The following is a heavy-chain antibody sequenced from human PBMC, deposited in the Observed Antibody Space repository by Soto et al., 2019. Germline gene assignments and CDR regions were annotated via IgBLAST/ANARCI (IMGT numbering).Heavy chain of an antibody. CDR2: INSDGSST. Sequence: GGSLRLSCAASGFTFSSYWMHWVRQAPGKGLVWVSRINSDGSSTSYADSVKGRFTISRDNAKNTLYLQMNSLRAEDTAVYYCASGAGYSYGYLVDYWGQGTLVTVSS. CDR3: ASGAGYSYGYLVDY. J-gene: IGHJ4*02. CDR1: GFTFSSYW. V-gene: IGHV3-74*01. D-gene: IGHD5-18*01.